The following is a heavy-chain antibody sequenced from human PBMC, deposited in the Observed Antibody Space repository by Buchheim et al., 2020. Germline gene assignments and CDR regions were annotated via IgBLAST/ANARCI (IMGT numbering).Heavy chain of an antibody. Sequence: EVQLVESGGGLVQPGGSLRLSCAASGFTFSSYWMSWVRQAPGKGLEWVANIKQDGSEKYYVDSVKGRFTISRDNAKNSLYLQMNSLRAEDTAVYYCARDPSYYYDSSGYRGSLYYFDYWGQGTL. CDR3: ARDPSYYYDSSGYRGSLYYFDY. V-gene: IGHV3-7*01. CDR2: IKQDGSEK. CDR1: GFTFSSYW. J-gene: IGHJ4*02. D-gene: IGHD3-22*01.